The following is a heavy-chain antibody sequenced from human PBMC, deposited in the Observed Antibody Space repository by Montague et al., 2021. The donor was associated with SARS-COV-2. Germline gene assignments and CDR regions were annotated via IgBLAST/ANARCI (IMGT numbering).Heavy chain of an antibody. CDR1: GGSINDHY. J-gene: IGHJ2*01. CDR3: ARRGYYDSAGYHWHLDL. Sequence: SETLSLTCTVSGGSINDHYRSWIRKSAGKGLEWIGYISSNGKTNYNPSLKSRVTLSADACRNEFSLKLGSVTAADTAVYFCARRGYYDSAGYHWHLDLWGRGMLVTVSS. D-gene: IGHD3-22*01. CDR2: ISSNGKT. V-gene: IGHV4-4*09.